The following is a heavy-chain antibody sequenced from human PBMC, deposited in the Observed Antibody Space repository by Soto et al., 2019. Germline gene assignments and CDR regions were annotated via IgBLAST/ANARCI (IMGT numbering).Heavy chain of an antibody. Sequence: EASVKVSCKASGYTFTGYYMHWVRQAPGQGLEWMGWINPNSGGTNYAQKFQGWVTMTRDTSISTAYMELSRLRSDDTAVYYCARELGSYTLDYWGQGTLVTVSS. J-gene: IGHJ4*02. V-gene: IGHV1-2*04. CDR1: GYTFTGYY. CDR3: ARELGSYTLDY. D-gene: IGHD3-10*01. CDR2: INPNSGGT.